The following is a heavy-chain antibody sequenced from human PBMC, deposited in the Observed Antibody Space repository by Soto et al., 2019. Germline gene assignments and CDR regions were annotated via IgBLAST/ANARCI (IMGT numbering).Heavy chain of an antibody. CDR2: IYYSGST. J-gene: IGHJ4*02. CDR1: GGSISSYY. D-gene: IGHD3-22*01. CDR3: ASIYYYDSSGYFSFDY. Sequence: PSETLSLTCTVSGGSISSYYWSWIRQPPGKGLEWIGYIYYSGSTNYNPSLKSRVTISVDTSKNQFSLKLSSVTAADTAVYYCASIYYYDSSGYFSFDYWGQGTLVTVSS. V-gene: IGHV4-59*08.